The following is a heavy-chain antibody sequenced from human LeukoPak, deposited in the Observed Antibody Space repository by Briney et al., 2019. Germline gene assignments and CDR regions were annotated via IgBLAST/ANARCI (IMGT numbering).Heavy chain of an antibody. D-gene: IGHD1-1*01. V-gene: IGHV4-38-2*01. CDR3: GRQLHGSFPTVVDP. CDR2: TYHSGNT. Sequence: PSETLSLTCPVSGYSISSGYYWGWIRQPPGKGLEWIGSTYHSGNTYYNASLKSRVTISIDTSKNQFSLRLSSVTAADTAVYYCGRQLHGSFPTVVDPWGPGTLVTVSS. CDR1: GYSISSGYY. J-gene: IGHJ5*02.